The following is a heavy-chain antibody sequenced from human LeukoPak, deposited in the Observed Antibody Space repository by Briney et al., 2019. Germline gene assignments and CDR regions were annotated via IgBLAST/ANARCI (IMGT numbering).Heavy chain of an antibody. D-gene: IGHD3-22*01. CDR3: ARPTSDLIVDPMTFDI. CDR1: GGSISSSSYY. V-gene: IGHV4-39*01. J-gene: IGHJ3*02. CDR2: IYYSGST. Sequence: SETLSLTCTVSGGSISSSSYYWGWIRQPPGKGLEWIGSIYYSGSTYYNPSLKSRVTISVDTSKNQFSLKLSSVTAADTAVYYCARPTSDLIVDPMTFDIWGQGTMVTVSS.